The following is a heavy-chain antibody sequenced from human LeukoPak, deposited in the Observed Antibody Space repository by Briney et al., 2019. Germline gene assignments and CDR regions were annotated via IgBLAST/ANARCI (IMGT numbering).Heavy chain of an antibody. CDR2: IYASGSS. CDR3: ARCLNTYYYDNSGYSPENYYMDV. V-gene: IGHV4-4*07. J-gene: IGHJ6*03. D-gene: IGHD3-22*01. Sequence: PSETLSLTCTVSGDSISNYYWSWVRQPAGKGLEWIGRIYASGSSNYNPSLKSRITMSVDTSKNQFSLKLSSVTAADTAVYYCARCLNTYYYDNSGYSPENYYMDVWGKGTRVIVSS. CDR1: GDSISNYY.